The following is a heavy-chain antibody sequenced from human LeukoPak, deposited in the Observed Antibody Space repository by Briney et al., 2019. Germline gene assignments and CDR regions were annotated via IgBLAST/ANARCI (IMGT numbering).Heavy chain of an antibody. CDR1: GGTFSSYA. Sequence: ASVKVSCKASGGTFSSYAISWVRQAPGQGLEWMGGIIPIFGTANYAQKFQGRVTITTDESTSTAYMELSSLRSEDTAVYYCARGRITMSDAFDIWGQGTMAIVSS. V-gene: IGHV1-69*05. CDR3: ARGRITMSDAFDI. J-gene: IGHJ3*02. CDR2: IIPIFGTA. D-gene: IGHD3-22*01.